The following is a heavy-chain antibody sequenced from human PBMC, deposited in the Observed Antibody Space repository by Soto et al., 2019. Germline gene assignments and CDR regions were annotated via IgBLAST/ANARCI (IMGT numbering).Heavy chain of an antibody. CDR3: ARDLDYDSSGCLDY. V-gene: IGHV3-33*01. D-gene: IGHD3-22*01. J-gene: IGHJ4*02. CDR1: GFTFSSYG. CDR2: IWYDGSNK. Sequence: GGSLRLSCAASGFTFSSYGMHWVRQAPGKGLEWVAVIWYDGSNKYCADSVKGRFTISRDNSKNTLYLQMNSLRAEDTAVYYCARDLDYDSSGCLDYWGQGTLVTVSS.